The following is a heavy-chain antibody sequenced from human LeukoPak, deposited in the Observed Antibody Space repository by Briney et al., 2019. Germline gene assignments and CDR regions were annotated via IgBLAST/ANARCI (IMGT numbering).Heavy chain of an antibody. CDR2: INPSGGST. CDR1: GYTFTSYY. CDR3: ARGFITMVRRLDY. Sequence: ASVKVSCKASGYTFTSYYMHWVGQAPGQGLEWVGIINPSGGSTSYAQKFQGSVTMTRDMSTSTVYMELSSLRSEDTAVYYCARGFITMVRRLDYWGQGTLVTVSS. V-gene: IGHV1-46*01. D-gene: IGHD3-10*01. J-gene: IGHJ4*02.